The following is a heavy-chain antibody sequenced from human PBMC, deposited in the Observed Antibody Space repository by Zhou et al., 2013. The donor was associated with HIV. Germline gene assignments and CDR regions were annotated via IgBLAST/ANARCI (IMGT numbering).Heavy chain of an antibody. Sequence: QVQLIQSGAEVKPPGTSVKVSCKVLGYTLADLAIHWVRLPPGQGLEWMGGFDPEEVMTVYAQKFEGRVILTQDASSDTAYMSMTSLTSDDTAVYFCATMPHLTGLRWTCLRLGEATSWGRGTPVT. CDR1: GYTLADLA. J-gene: IGHJ4*02. CDR2: FDPEEVMT. V-gene: IGHV1-24*01. CDR3: ATMPHLTGLRWTCLRLGEATS. D-gene: IGHD3-16*01.